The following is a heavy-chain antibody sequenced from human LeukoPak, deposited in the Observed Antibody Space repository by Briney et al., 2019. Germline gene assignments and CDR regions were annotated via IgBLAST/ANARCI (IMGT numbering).Heavy chain of an antibody. J-gene: IGHJ4*02. Sequence: GESLRLPCAASGITVRSNYMNWVRQTPGKGLEWVSVIYSGDRAYYADSVKDRFTISRDNSKNTLYLQMKSLRAEDTAVYFCARGTLIVGYFDYWGQGTLVTVSS. D-gene: IGHD3-22*01. CDR3: ARGTLIVGYFDY. V-gene: IGHV3-66*01. CDR1: GITVRSNY. CDR2: IYSGDRA.